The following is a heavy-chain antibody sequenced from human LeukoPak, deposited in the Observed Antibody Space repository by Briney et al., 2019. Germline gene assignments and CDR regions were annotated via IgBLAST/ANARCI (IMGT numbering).Heavy chain of an antibody. J-gene: IGHJ4*02. V-gene: IGHV4-39*07. CDR1: GGSISSSSYY. CDR3: ARAGTVTFDY. CDR2: INHSGST. D-gene: IGHD4-11*01. Sequence: SETLSLTCTVSGGSISSSSYYWGWIRPPPGKGLEWIGEINHSGSTNYNPSLKSRVTISVDTSKNQLSLKLSSVTAADTAVYYCARAGTVTFDYWGQGTLVTVSS.